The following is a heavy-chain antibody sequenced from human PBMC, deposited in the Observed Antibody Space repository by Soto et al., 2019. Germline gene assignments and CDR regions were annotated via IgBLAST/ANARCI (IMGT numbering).Heavy chain of an antibody. J-gene: IGHJ4*02. CDR3: ARVASDYINSADH. CDR2: IGGSGGNT. V-gene: IGHV3-23*01. D-gene: IGHD4-4*01. CDR1: GFIFNAYA. Sequence: EVQLLESGGGLVQPGGSLRLSCAASGFIFNAYAMTWVRQAPGKGLEWVSAIGGSGGNTYYAASVKGRFTISRDNSKDTVDLEMNRLRVDDTAVYFCARVASDYINSADHWGQGILVTVSS.